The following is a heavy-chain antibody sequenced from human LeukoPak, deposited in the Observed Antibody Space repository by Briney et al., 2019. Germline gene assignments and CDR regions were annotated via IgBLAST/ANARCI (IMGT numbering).Heavy chain of an antibody. CDR2: ISAYNGNT. CDR3: ARDYGDYGAYYYYGMDV. Sequence: ASVKVSFKASGYTFTSYGISWVRQAPGQGLEWMGWISAYNGNTNYAQKLQGRVTMTTDTSTSTAYIELRSLRSDDTAMYYCARDYGDYGAYYYYGMDVWGQGTTVTVSS. J-gene: IGHJ6*02. D-gene: IGHD4-17*01. V-gene: IGHV1-18*01. CDR1: GYTFTSYG.